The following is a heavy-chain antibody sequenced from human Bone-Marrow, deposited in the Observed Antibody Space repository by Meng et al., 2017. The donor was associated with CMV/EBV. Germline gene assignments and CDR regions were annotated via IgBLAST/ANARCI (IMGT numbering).Heavy chain of an antibody. CDR2: ISGSGDAT. Sequence: SGFAFSNYGMTWVRQAPGKGLEWVSTISGSGDATYYADALKGRFTISRDNSKNMVYLQMISLRAEDTALYYCAKDKQLSGNYGGFDPWGQGTLVTVSS. D-gene: IGHD3-10*01. J-gene: IGHJ5*02. CDR3: AKDKQLSGNYGGFDP. V-gene: IGHV3-23*01. CDR1: GFAFSNYG.